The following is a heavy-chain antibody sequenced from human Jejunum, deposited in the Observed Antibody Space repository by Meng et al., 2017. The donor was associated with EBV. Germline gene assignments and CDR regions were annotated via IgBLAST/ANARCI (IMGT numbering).Heavy chain of an antibody. D-gene: IGHD2-2*01. CDR1: GYRFTSRA. J-gene: IGHJ4*02. CDR2: INTDTRNP. Sequence: GQLVQSGAELKPPGASVKVSCKASGYRFTSRAMHWVRQAPGQGLEWMGWINTDTRNPTYAQGLTGRFVFSLDTSVSTAYLQISSLKAEDTAVYYCARGEGGYCSSSSCYLGTWGQGTLVTVSS. V-gene: IGHV7-4-1*02. CDR3: ARGEGGYCSSSSCYLGT.